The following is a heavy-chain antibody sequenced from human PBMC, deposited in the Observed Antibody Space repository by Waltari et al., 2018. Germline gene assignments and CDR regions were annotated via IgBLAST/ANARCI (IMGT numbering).Heavy chain of an antibody. J-gene: IGHJ4*02. CDR1: GGSIRSYY. V-gene: IGHV4-59*01. D-gene: IGHD2-15*01. CDR2: IYYSGST. Sequence: QVQLQESGPGLVKPSETLSLTCTVSGGSIRSYYWRWIRQPPGKGLEWIGYIYYSGSTNYNPSLKSRVTISVDTSKNQFSLKLSSVTAADTAVYYCARTHGSGYFDYWGQGTLVTVSS. CDR3: ARTHGSGYFDY.